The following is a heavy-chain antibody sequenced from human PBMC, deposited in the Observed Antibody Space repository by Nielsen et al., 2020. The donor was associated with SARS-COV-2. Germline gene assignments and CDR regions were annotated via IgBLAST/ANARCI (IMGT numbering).Heavy chain of an antibody. Sequence: GESLKISCVASGFTFRNAWMTWVRQAPGKGLEWVSGIYRDGSTFYADSVKGRFTISRDNSKNTLYLQMSSLRAEDTAVYYCARDAPYYDSLTGYSVDYGFDVWGHGTTVTVSS. CDR1: GFTFRNAW. J-gene: IGHJ6*02. CDR2: IYRDGST. CDR3: ARDAPYYDSLTGYSVDYGFDV. V-gene: IGHV3-66*01. D-gene: IGHD3-9*01.